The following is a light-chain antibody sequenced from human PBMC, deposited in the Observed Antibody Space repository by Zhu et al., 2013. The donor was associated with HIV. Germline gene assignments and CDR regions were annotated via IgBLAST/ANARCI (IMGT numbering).Light chain of an antibody. V-gene: IGKV3-15*01. Sequence: EIVLTQSPGTLSLSPGERATLSCTASQSVSSSYLTWYQQRPGQAPELLFYDASTRATGTPARFRGSGFGTEFTLTISSLQSEDFAFYYCQQYNAWPRTFGQGTRVQIK. J-gene: IGKJ1*01. CDR1: QSVSSSY. CDR3: QQYNAWPRT. CDR2: DAS.